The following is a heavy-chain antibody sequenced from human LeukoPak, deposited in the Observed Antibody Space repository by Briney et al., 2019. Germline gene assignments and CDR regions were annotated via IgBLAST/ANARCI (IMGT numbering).Heavy chain of an antibody. CDR1: GGSITAGDYY. CDR3: ARVFGNYQEAMDV. V-gene: IGHV4-61*08. D-gene: IGHD1-7*01. Sequence: SETLSLTCTVCGGSITAGDYYWGWIRQPPGTGLHWIGTTYEGASLKSRVTISVDTSKNQFSLRLTSVTAADTAVYYCARVFGNYQEAMDVWGPGITVTVSS. J-gene: IGHJ6*02. CDR2: T.